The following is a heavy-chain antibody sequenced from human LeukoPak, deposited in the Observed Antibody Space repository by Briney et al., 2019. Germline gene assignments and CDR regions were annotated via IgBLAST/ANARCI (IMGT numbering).Heavy chain of an antibody. J-gene: IGHJ4*02. V-gene: IGHV4-38-2*02. D-gene: IGHD2-8*02. CDR3: ARVRPSLGYCSY. CDR2: IYHSGST. Sequence: SETLSLTCTVSGYSISSGYYWGWIRQPPGQGLEWIGSIYHSGSTYYNPSLKSRVTISVDTSKNQFSLKLSSVTAADTAVYYCARVRPSLGYCSYWGQGTLVTVSS. CDR1: GYSISSGYY.